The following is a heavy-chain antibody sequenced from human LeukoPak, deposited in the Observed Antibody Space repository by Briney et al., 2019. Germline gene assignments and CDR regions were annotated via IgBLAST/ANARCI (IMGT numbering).Heavy chain of an antibody. CDR1: GGSISNYY. CDR3: ARHFAYSSSSYFDY. Sequence: PSETLSLTCSVSGGSISNYYWSWIRQPPGKGLEWIGYVYYTGSTNYNPSLKSRVTMFEDKSKNQFSLRLYSVTVADTAVYYCARHFAYSSSSYFDYWGQGSLVTVSS. D-gene: IGHD6-6*01. CDR2: VYYTGST. V-gene: IGHV4-59*08. J-gene: IGHJ4*02.